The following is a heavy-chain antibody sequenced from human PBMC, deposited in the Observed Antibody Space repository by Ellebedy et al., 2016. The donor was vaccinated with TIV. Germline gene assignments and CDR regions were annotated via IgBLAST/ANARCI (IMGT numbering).Heavy chain of an antibody. CDR1: GDSIGSNNYH. CDR2: FFYRGDT. D-gene: IGHD5-24*01. CDR3: ASLEMATILDAFDI. V-gene: IGHV4-39*01. Sequence: MPSETLSLTCAVSGDSIGSNNYHWGWIRQPPGKGLEWIGSFFYRGDTYFDPSLKSRVSISADTSKNQFSLNLSSVTAADTAAYYCASLEMATILDAFDIWGQGTKVTVSS. J-gene: IGHJ3*02.